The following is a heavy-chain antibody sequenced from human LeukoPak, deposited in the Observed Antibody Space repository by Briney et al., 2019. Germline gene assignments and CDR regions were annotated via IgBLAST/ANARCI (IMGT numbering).Heavy chain of an antibody. CDR1: GGSISSGGYY. CDR2: IYYSGST. J-gene: IGHJ4*02. Sequence: SETLSLTCTVSGGSISSGGYYWSWIRQHPGKGLEWIGYIYYSGSTYYNPSLKSRVTISVDTSKNQFSLKLSSVTAADTAVYYCARVSLGSGSYAFDYWGQGTLVTVSS. D-gene: IGHD3-10*01. CDR3: ARVSLGSGSYAFDY. V-gene: IGHV4-31*03.